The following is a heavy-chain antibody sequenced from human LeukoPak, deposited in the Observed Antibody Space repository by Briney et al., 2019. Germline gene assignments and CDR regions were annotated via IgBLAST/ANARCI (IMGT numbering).Heavy chain of an antibody. J-gene: IGHJ4*02. D-gene: IGHD3-22*01. CDR1: GFTVSSNY. Sequence: QPGGSLRLSCAASGFTVSSNYMSWVRQAPGKGLEWVSVIYSGGSTYYADSVKGRFTISRDNSKNTLYLQMNSLRAEDTAVYYCARGQQLVFSYYYDSSGYSAGFDYWGQGTLVTVSS. CDR2: IYSGGST. CDR3: ARGQQLVFSYYYDSSGYSAGFDY. V-gene: IGHV3-66*01.